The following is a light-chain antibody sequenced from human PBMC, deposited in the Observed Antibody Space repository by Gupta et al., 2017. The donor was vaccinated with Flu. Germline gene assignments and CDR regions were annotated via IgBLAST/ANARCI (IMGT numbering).Light chain of an antibody. Sequence: GERATLSCRASQSVSSNLAWYQQRPGQAPRLLIHGASTRATGIPARFSGRGSGTELTLTIASLQSEDFAVYYCQQYNNWPLTFGGGTKVEI. CDR3: QQYNNWPLT. V-gene: IGKV3-15*01. J-gene: IGKJ4*01. CDR2: GAS. CDR1: QSVSSN.